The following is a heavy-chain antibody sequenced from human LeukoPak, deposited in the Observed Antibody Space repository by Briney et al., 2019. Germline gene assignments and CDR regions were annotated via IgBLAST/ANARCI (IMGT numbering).Heavy chain of an antibody. Sequence: PGGSLRLSCAASGFTFSSYAMPWVRQAPGKGLEWVAVISYDGSNKHYADSVKGRFTISRDNSKNTLYLQMNSLRAEDTAVYYCTRDPQYWGQGTLVTVSS. CDR3: TRDPQY. CDR1: GFTFSSYA. J-gene: IGHJ4*02. CDR2: ISYDGSNK. V-gene: IGHV3-30*04.